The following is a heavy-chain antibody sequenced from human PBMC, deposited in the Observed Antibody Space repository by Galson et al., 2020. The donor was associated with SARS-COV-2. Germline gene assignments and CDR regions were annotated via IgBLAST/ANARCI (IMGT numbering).Heavy chain of an antibody. CDR1: GFTFSSYA. CDR2: ISYDGSNK. CDR3: ATELLGAFDI. Sequence: GGSLRLSCAASGFTFSSYAMHWVRQAPGKGLEWVAVISYDGSNKYYADSVKGRFTISRDNSKNTLYLQMNSLRAEDTAVYYCATELLGAFDIWGHGTMVTVSS. D-gene: IGHD1-26*01. V-gene: IGHV3-30*04. J-gene: IGHJ3*02.